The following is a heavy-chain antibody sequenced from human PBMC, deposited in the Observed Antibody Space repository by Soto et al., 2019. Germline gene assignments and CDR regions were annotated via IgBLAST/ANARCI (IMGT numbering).Heavy chain of an antibody. CDR1: GGSISSSSYY. CDR2: INHSGST. D-gene: IGHD5-12*01. Sequence: SETLSLTCTVSGGSISSSSYYWGWIRQPPGKGLSWIGKINHSGSTYYNPSLKSRVTISVDTSKNQFSLKLSSVTAADTAVYYCARGRWLRSSFDYWGQGTLVTVSS. CDR3: ARGRWLRSSFDY. J-gene: IGHJ4*02. V-gene: IGHV4-39*07.